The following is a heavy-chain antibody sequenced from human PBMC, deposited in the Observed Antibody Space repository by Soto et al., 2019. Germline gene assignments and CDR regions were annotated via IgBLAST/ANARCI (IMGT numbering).Heavy chain of an antibody. D-gene: IGHD3-10*01. J-gene: IGHJ4*02. CDR3: ARKFAPEFFDS. V-gene: IGHV5-51*01. Sequence: RGESLKISCKASVYTFSNYWIAWVRQMPGKGLEWMGVIYPRDSDSKYSPAFEGQVTFSVDKSIDTAYLKWTGLEASDTAIYFCARKFAPEFFDSWGQGTLVTVSS. CDR1: VYTFSNYW. CDR2: IYPRDSDS.